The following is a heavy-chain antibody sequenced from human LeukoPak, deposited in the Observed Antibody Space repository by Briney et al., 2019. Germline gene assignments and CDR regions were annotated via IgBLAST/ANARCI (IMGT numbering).Heavy chain of an antibody. CDR1: GFTFSTYS. CDR3: ARDSYGDYYFDY. CDR2: ISGSTSTI. Sequence: GGSLRLSCTASGFTFSTYSMNWVRQAPGKGLEWVSFISGSTSTIYYADSVKGRFTISRDNAKNSLYLQMNSLRGEDTAVYFCARDSYGDYYFDYWGQGSLVTVSS. V-gene: IGHV3-48*01. J-gene: IGHJ4*02. D-gene: IGHD4-17*01.